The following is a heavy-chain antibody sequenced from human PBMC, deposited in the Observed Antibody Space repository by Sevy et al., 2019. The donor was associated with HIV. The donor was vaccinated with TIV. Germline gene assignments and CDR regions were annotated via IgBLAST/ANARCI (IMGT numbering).Heavy chain of an antibody. Sequence: GGSLRLSCVTSGFSLSSYSMNWVRQAPGKGLEWVSYISSSSGPIRYADSVKGRLTISRDNAKNSLFLQMNSLRAEDTAVYYRARDDHWAFDYWGQGALVTVSS. J-gene: IGHJ4*02. CDR3: ARDDHWAFDY. CDR2: ISSSSGPI. V-gene: IGHV3-48*01. CDR1: GFSLSSYS. D-gene: IGHD7-27*01.